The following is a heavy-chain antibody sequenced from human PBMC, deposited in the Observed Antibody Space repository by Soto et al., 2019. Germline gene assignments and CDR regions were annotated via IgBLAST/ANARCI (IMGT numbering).Heavy chain of an antibody. CDR3: ARAVILYCGGDCYSAEYFQH. Sequence: ASVKVSCKASGYTFTSYYMHWVRQAPGQGLEWMGIINPSGGSTSYAQKFQGRVTMTRDTSTSTVYMELSSLRSEDTAVYYCARAVILYCGGDCYSAEYFQHWGQGTLVTVSS. D-gene: IGHD2-21*02. CDR1: GYTFTSYY. J-gene: IGHJ1*01. CDR2: INPSGGST. V-gene: IGHV1-46*01.